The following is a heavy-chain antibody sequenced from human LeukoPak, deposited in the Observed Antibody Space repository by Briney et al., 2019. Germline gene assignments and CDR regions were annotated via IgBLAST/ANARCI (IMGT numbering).Heavy chain of an antibody. V-gene: IGHV3-11*04. CDR1: GIIFSDYY. CDR3: ARDEGGSYR. Sequence: GGSLRLSCAASGIIFSDYYMSWIRQAPGKGQEWLSYISSSGTTIYYGDSVRGRFTVSRDNAKNTLYLQMNSLRAEDTAVYYCARDEGGSYRWGQGTLLTVSS. D-gene: IGHD1-26*01. J-gene: IGHJ5*02. CDR2: ISSSGTTI.